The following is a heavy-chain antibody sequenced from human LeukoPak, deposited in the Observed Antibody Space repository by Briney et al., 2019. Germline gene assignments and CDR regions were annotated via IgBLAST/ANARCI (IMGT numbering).Heavy chain of an antibody. J-gene: IGHJ4*02. CDR2: ISYDGSNK. V-gene: IGHV3-30*04. CDR3: AKDSSGWHPFDFDY. Sequence: PGRSLRLSCAASGFTFSSYAMHWVRQAPGKGLEWVAVISYDGSNKYYADSVKGRFTISRDNSKNTLYVQMNSLRAEDTAVYYCAKDSSGWHPFDFDYWGQGTLVTVSS. CDR1: GFTFSSYA. D-gene: IGHD6-19*01.